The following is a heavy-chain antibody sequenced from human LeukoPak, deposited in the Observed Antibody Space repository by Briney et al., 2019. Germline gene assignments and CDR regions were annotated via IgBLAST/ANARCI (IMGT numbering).Heavy chain of an antibody. CDR2: IWYDGSNK. D-gene: IGHD2-21*01. CDR3: AKYPIRRSRDYYYGMDV. Sequence: GGSLRLSCAASGFTFSSYGIHWVRQAPGKGLEWVAVIWYDGSNKYYTDSVKGRFTISRDNSKNTLYLQMDSLRAEDTAVYYCAKYPIRRSRDYYYGMDVWGQGTTVIVSS. J-gene: IGHJ6*02. CDR1: GFTFSSYG. V-gene: IGHV3-33*06.